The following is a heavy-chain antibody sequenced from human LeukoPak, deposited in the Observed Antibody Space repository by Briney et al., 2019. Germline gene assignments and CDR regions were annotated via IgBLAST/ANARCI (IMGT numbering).Heavy chain of an antibody. CDR1: GGSFSGYY. J-gene: IGHJ6*03. Sequence: TSETLSLTCAVYGGSFSGYYWSWIRQPPGKGLEWIGEINHSGSTNYNPSLKSRVTISVDTSKNQFSLKLSSVTAADAAVYYCARLTKNDSGSFRFGKKKRGYMDVWGKGTTVTISS. D-gene: IGHD3-10*01. CDR3: ARLTKNDSGSFRFGKKKRGYMDV. CDR2: INHSGST. V-gene: IGHV4-34*01.